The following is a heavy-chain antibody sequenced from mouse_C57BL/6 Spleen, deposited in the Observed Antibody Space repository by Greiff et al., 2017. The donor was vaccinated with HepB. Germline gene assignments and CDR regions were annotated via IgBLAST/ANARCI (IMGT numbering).Heavy chain of an antibody. CDR1: GYTFTSYW. V-gene: IGHV1-55*01. J-gene: IGHJ4*01. CDR2: IYPGSGST. Sequence: QVQLQQPGAELVKPGASVKMSCKASGYTFTSYWITWVKQRPGQGLEWIGDIYPGSGSTYYNEKFKSKATLTVDTSSSTAYMQLSSLTSEDSAVYYCARSDGYDAMDYWGQGTSVTVSS. CDR3: ARSDGYDAMDY. D-gene: IGHD2-3*01.